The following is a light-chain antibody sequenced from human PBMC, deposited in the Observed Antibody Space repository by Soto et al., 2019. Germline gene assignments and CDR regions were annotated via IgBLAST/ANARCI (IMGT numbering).Light chain of an antibody. CDR3: GSYTSTSIPYV. V-gene: IGLV2-14*01. Sequence: QSALTQPASVSGSRGQSIIISCVGRNTDVGQDKSVSWYQQGPGKAPKLLIFEVTNRPSGVSNRFSGSRSGNTASLTISGLQPDDEGVYFCGSYTSTSIPYVFGTGTKLTVL. CDR2: EVT. CDR1: NTDVGQDKS. J-gene: IGLJ1*01.